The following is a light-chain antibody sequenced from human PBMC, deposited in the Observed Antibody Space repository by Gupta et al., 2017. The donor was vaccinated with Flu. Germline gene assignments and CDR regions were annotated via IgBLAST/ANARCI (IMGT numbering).Light chain of an antibody. CDR1: QSISSN. Sequence: EVVMTQSPATLSVSPGERATLSCRASQSISSNLAWYQQKPGQAPRLLIYGASTRATGIPARFSGSGPGTEFTLTSSSLQSEDFEVYYYQQYNNWLFGGGTKVEIK. CDR2: GAS. V-gene: IGKV3-15*01. CDR3: QQYNNWL. J-gene: IGKJ4*01.